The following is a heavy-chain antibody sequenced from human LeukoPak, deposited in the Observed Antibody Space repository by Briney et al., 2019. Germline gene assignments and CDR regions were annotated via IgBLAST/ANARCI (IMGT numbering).Heavy chain of an antibody. D-gene: IGHD3-22*01. J-gene: IGHJ4*02. CDR1: GYTFTSYG. CDR3: ARERYPTYYYDSSGYYGRYFDY. V-gene: IGHV1-18*01. CDR2: ISAYNGNT. Sequence: ASVKVSCKASGYTFTSYGISWVRQAPGQGLEWMGWISAYNGNTNYAQKLQGRVTMTTDTSTSTAYMELRSLRSDDTAVYYCARERYPTYYYDSSGYYGRYFDYWGQGTLVTVSS.